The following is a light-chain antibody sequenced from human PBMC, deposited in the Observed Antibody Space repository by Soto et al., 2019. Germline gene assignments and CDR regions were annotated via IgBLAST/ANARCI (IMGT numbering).Light chain of an antibody. Sequence: DIQATQSPPTLSASVGDRVTLTCRSSQTISTWMAWYQQKPGKAPKLLVYDASTLQSGVASRFSGSGSGTEFTLTISSLQPEDFATYYCQQSYSTPPWTFGQGTKVDIK. CDR3: QQSYSTPPWT. CDR2: DAS. CDR1: QTISTW. V-gene: IGKV1-39*01. J-gene: IGKJ1*01.